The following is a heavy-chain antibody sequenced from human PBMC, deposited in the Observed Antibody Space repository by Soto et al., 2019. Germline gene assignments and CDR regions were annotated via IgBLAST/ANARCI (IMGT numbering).Heavy chain of an antibody. CDR1: GGSISSSSYY. Sequence: QLQLQESGPGLVKPSETLSLTCTVSGGSISSSSYYWGWIRQPPGKGLEWIGSIYYSGSTYYNPSLKSRVTISVDTSNTQFSLKLSSVTAADTAVYYCARHQLPELLRFLDPWGQGTLVTVSS. J-gene: IGHJ5*02. D-gene: IGHD3-3*01. V-gene: IGHV4-39*01. CDR2: IYYSGST. CDR3: ARHQLPELLRFLDP.